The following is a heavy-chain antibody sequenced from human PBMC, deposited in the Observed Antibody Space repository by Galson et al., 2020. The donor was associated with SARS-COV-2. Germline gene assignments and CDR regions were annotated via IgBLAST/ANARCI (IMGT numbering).Heavy chain of an antibody. CDR3: TWTTVTFQCDF. Sequence: GGSLRLTCAASGFTFSNAWMSWVRQAPGKGLEWVGRVKSKTDGGTTDYAAPVKGRFIISRDDSKNTLYLQMDSLKTEDTSVYYCTWTTVTFQCDFWGQGTQVTLSS. V-gene: IGHV3-15*01. CDR2: VKSKTDGGTT. CDR1: GFTFSNAW. D-gene: IGHD4-17*01. J-gene: IGHJ4*02.